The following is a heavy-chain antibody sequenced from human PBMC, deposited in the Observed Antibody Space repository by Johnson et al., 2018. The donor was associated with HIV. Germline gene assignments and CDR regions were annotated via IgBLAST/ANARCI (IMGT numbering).Heavy chain of an antibody. D-gene: IGHD4-17*01. V-gene: IGHV3-30-3*02. CDR3: TKDNEYGDAFDL. CDR2: ISYDGSNK. J-gene: IGHJ3*01. CDR1: GFTFSSYA. Sequence: QVQLVESGGGVVQPGRSLRLSCAASGFTFSSYAMHWVRQAPGKGPEWVAVISYDGSNKYYADSVKGRFTISRDNSKNTLFLQMRSLRTEDTAVYYCTKDNEYGDAFDLWGQGSMVTVSS.